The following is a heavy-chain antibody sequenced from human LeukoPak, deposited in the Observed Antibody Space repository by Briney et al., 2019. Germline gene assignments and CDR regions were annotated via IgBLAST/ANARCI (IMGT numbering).Heavy chain of an antibody. CDR2: ISGSGGST. CDR1: GFTFSSYD. Sequence: PGGSLRLSCAASGFTFSSYDTSWVRQAPGKGLEWVSAISGSGGSTYYADSVKGRFTISRDNSKNTLYLQMNSLRAEDTAVYYCAKGPSSRIVNWFDPWGQGTLVTVSS. D-gene: IGHD6-13*01. J-gene: IGHJ5*02. CDR3: AKGPSSRIVNWFDP. V-gene: IGHV3-23*01.